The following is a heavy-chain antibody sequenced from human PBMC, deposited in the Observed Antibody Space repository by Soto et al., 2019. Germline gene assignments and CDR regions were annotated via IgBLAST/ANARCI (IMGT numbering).Heavy chain of an antibody. CDR1: GFSFSNYA. CDR3: ANYEGKYSHVDPALFA. D-gene: IGHD5-18*01. CDR2: ISATGAST. Sequence: PGGSLRLSCAASGFSFSNYAMSWVRHAPGKGLECVSSISATGASTFYADSVKGRLTISRDNSKDTLYLEMKRLRVEDTAVYYCANYEGKYSHVDPALFAWGEGTTVTIYS. J-gene: IGHJ6*04. V-gene: IGHV3-23*01.